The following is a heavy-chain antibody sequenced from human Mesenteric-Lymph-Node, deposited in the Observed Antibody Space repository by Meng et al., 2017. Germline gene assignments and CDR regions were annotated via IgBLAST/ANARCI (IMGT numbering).Heavy chain of an antibody. D-gene: IGHD3-10*01. V-gene: IGHV4-59*01. CDR2: IYYSGST. Sequence: SETLSLTYTVSGGSISSYYWSWIRQPPGKGLEWIGYIYYSGSTNYNPSLKSRVTISVDTSKNQFSLKLSSVTAADTAVYYCARCLGFGELLYNWFDPWGQGTLVTVSS. J-gene: IGHJ5*02. CDR3: ARCLGFGELLYNWFDP. CDR1: GGSISSYY.